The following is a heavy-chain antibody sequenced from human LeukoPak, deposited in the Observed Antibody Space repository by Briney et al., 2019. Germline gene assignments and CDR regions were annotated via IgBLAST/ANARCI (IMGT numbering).Heavy chain of an antibody. CDR2: IYYTGT. J-gene: IGHJ4*02. D-gene: IGHD7-27*01. CDR1: GGSVSDYY. CDR3: ASRKLGNDY. V-gene: IGHV4-59*02. Sequence: SETLSLTCTVSGGSVSDYYWSWLRQSPGKGLEWIGYIYYTGTSYNPSLKSRVTISADTSKNQFSLNLSSVTAADTAVYYCASRKLGNDYWGQGTLVTVSS.